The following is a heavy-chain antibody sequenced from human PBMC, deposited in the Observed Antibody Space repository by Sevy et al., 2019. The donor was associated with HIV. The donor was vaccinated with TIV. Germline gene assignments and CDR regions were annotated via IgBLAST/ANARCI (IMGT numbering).Heavy chain of an antibody. Sequence: GGSLRLSCAASGFTFSDYYMSWIRQAPGKGLEWVSYISSSGSTIYYADSVKGRFTISRDNAKNSLYLQMNSLRAEDTAVYYCARGRSDYYGSWSYYPFDYWGQGTLVTVSS. CDR2: ISSSGSTI. D-gene: IGHD3-10*01. V-gene: IGHV3-11*01. CDR3: ARGRSDYYGSWSYYPFDY. J-gene: IGHJ4*02. CDR1: GFTFSDYY.